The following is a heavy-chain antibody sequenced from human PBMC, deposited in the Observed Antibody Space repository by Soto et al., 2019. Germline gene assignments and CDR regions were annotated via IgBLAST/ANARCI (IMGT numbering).Heavy chain of an antibody. CDR3: ARDLDCSGGSCYDPAPFDY. CDR1: GYTFTSYG. J-gene: IGHJ4*02. CDR2: ISAYNGNT. Sequence: ASVKVSCKASGYTFTSYGISWVRQAPGQGLEWMGWISAYNGNTNYAQKLQGRVTMTTDTSTSTAYMELRGLRSDDTAVYYCARDLDCSGGSCYDPAPFDYWGQGTLVTVSS. V-gene: IGHV1-18*01. D-gene: IGHD2-15*01.